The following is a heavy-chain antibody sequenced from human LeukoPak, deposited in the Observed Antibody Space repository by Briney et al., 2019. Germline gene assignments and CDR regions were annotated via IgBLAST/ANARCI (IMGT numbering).Heavy chain of an antibody. CDR2: IYYSGST. CDR1: GGSISSHY. CDR3: ARGTLRDGYNNDY. J-gene: IGHJ4*02. Sequence: SETLSLTCTVCGGSISSHYWSWIRQPPGKGREGIGYIYYSGSTNYNPSLKSRVTISVDTSKNQFSLKLSSVTAADTAVYYCARGTLRDGYNNDYWGQGTLVTVSS. D-gene: IGHD5-24*01. V-gene: IGHV4-59*11.